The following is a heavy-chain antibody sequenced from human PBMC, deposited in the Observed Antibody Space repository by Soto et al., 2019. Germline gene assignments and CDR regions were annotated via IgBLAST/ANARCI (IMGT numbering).Heavy chain of an antibody. Sequence: SGPTLVNPTQTLTLTCTFSGFSLSTSGMCVSWIRQPPGKALEWLALIDWDDDKYYSTSLKTRLTISKDTSKNQVVLTMTNMDPVDTATYYCARIRHYDGSGSTGGMDVWGQGTTVTVSS. CDR2: IDWDDDK. D-gene: IGHD3-10*01. V-gene: IGHV2-70*01. J-gene: IGHJ6*02. CDR1: GFSLSTSGMC. CDR3: ARIRHYDGSGSTGGMDV.